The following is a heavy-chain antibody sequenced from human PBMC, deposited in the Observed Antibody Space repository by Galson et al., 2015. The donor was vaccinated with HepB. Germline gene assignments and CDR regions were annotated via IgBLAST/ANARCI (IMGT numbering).Heavy chain of an antibody. J-gene: IGHJ5*02. V-gene: IGHV3-11*06. CDR2: ISSSSSYT. CDR1: GFTFSDYY. CDR3: ARDPRVGVRGVIAVGFDP. D-gene: IGHD3-10*01. Sequence: SLRLSCAASGFTFSDYYMSWVRQAPGKGLEWVSYISSSSSYTNYADSVKGRFTISRDNAKNSLYLQMNSLRAEDTAVYYCARDPRVGVRGVIAVGFDPWGQGTLVTVSS.